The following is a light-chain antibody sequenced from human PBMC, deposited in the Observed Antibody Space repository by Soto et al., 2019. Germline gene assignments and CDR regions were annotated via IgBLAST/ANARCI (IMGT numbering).Light chain of an antibody. CDR1: QSILSTSNNRDY. CDR2: WAS. V-gene: IGKV4-1*01. CDR3: QHYYDVPLN. Sequence: DIVMTQSPDSLAVSLGERATINCKSSQSILSTSNNRDYLAWYQQKPGQPPKLLINWASTRLSGVPDRFSGSGSGKDFTLTIRSLQAEDVEVYYCQHYYDVPLNFGGGTSVEIK. J-gene: IGKJ4*01.